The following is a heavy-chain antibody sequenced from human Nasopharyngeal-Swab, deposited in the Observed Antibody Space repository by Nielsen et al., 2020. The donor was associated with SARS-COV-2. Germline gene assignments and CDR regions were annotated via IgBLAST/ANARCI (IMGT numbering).Heavy chain of an antibody. CDR2: FSYTGIT. CDR1: GGSISSGSIRSYY. V-gene: IGHV4-61*05. D-gene: IGHD3-3*01. J-gene: IGHJ4*02. CDR3: ARRRFRSGFYFVDF. Sequence: SETLSLTCTVSGGSISSGSIRSYYWSWIRQPPGKGLEWIGYFSYTGITNYNPSLKSRVTISVDMSKNQFSLKLTSVTAADTAVYYCARRRFRSGFYFVDFWGQGTLVTVSS.